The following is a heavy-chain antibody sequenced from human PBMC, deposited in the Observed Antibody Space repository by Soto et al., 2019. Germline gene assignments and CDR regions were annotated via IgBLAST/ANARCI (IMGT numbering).Heavy chain of an antibody. D-gene: IGHD3-16*02. CDR3: ASCEGSYRFLPFDS. CDR1: GGSISSSSYY. V-gene: IGHV4-39*01. J-gene: IGHJ4*02. Sequence: QLQLQESGPGLVKPSQTLSLTCTVSGGSISSSSYYWGWIRQPPGKGLEWIGSIYYSGSTYYNPSLKSLVTISVDTSQNQCSLTLSSVTAADTAVYYCASCEGSYRFLPFDSWGQGTLVTVSS. CDR2: IYYSGST.